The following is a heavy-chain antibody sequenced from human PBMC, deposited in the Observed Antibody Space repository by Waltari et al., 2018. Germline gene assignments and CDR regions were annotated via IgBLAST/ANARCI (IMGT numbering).Heavy chain of an antibody. J-gene: IGHJ3*01. CDR3: AKIRDSYPLIHDAFDV. CDR1: GSTFSTYA. V-gene: IGHV3-23*01. D-gene: IGHD2-21*02. CDR2: ISSSGVST. Sequence: EVQLKESGGGVVQPGGSLRLTCAASGSTFSTYAMSWVRQAPGKGLEWVSGISSSGVSTYYADSVKGRFTISRDNSKNTLYLQMNSLRAEDTAVYYCAKIRDSYPLIHDAFDVWGQGTLVTVSS.